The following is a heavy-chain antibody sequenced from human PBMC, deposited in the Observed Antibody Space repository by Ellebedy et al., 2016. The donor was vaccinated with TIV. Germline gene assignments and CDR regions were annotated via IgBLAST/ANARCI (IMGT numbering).Heavy chain of an antibody. CDR1: GFTFSSYS. Sequence: GESLKISCAASGFTFSSYSMNWVRQAPGKGLEWVSSISSSSSYIYYADSVKGRFTISRDNAKNSLYLQMNSLRAEDTAVYYCARVKAVAASEYFQHWGQGTLVTVSS. J-gene: IGHJ1*01. CDR3: ARVKAVAASEYFQH. CDR2: ISSSSSYI. D-gene: IGHD6-19*01. V-gene: IGHV3-21*04.